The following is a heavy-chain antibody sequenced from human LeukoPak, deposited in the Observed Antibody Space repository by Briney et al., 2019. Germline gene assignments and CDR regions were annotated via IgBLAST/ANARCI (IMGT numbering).Heavy chain of an antibody. Sequence: AGGSLRLSCAASGFTFSAYGMHWVRQAPGKGLEWVAVISYDGSNEYFEDSVKGRFTISRDNSKNMVYLQMNSLRPEDTAIYYCAKAAETTEGSIDPWGQGTLVIVSS. CDR1: GFTFSAYG. CDR3: AKAAETTEGSIDP. V-gene: IGHV3-30*18. CDR2: ISYDGSNE. D-gene: IGHD4-17*01. J-gene: IGHJ5*02.